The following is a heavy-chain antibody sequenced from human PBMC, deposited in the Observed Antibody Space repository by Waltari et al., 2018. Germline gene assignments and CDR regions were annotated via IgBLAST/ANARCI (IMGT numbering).Heavy chain of an antibody. D-gene: IGHD6-6*01. J-gene: IGHJ4*02. Sequence: QVQLQESGPGLVKPSETLSLTCAVSGSSISSGYYWVWIRQPPGKGLEWIGSIYHSGSTYYNPSLKSRVTISVDTSKNQFSLKLSSVTAADTAVYYCARLTRRYYFDYWGQGTLVTVSS. V-gene: IGHV4-38-2*01. CDR1: GSSISSGYY. CDR2: IYHSGST. CDR3: ARLTRRYYFDY.